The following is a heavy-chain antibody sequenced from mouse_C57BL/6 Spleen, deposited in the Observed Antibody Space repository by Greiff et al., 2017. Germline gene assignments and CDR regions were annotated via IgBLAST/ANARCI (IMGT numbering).Heavy chain of an antibody. D-gene: IGHD2-1*01. CDR2: ISSGGSYT. Sequence: EVKLVESGGDLVKPGGSLKLSCAASGFTFSSYGMSWVRQTPDKRLEWVATISSGGSYTYYPDSVKGRFTISRDNAKNTLYLQMGSLKSEDTAMYYCARQGDYGNYPSDWYFDVWGTGTTVTVSS. CDR3: ARQGDYGNYPSDWYFDV. J-gene: IGHJ1*03. CDR1: GFTFSSYG. V-gene: IGHV5-6*01.